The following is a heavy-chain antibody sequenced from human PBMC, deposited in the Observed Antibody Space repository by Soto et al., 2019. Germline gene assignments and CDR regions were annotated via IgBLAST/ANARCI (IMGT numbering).Heavy chain of an antibody. V-gene: IGHV4-61*01. J-gene: IGHJ4*02. Sequence: PSETLSLTCTVSGDSLSSGSYYWSWIRQPPGKGLEWIGYIYYSGNTNYNPSLKSRVTISVDTSKNQFSLKLISVTAADTAVYYCARGSGYDQLSRFDYWGQGTLVTVSS. CDR3: ARGSGYDQLSRFDY. D-gene: IGHD5-12*01. CDR2: IYYSGNT. CDR1: GDSLSSGSYY.